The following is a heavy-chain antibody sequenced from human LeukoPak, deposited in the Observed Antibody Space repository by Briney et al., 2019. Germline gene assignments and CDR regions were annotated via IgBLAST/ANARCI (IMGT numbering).Heavy chain of an antibody. Sequence: GGSLRLSCAASGFTFSSCGFNWGLLAPGKGLEWVSSIGPTGTDRYYADSVRGRFTISRDNAKNSMYLQMDSLRDEDTAVYYCATETIGRHYDYWGQGTLLTVSS. CDR2: IGPTGTDR. CDR3: ATETIGRHYDY. J-gene: IGHJ4*02. D-gene: IGHD1-14*01. CDR1: GFTFSSCG. V-gene: IGHV3-21*01.